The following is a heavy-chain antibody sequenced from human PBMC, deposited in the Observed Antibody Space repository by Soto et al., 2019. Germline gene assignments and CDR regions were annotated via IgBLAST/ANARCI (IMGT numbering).Heavy chain of an antibody. CDR2: IIPILGIG. J-gene: IGHJ4*02. Sequence: QVQLVQSGAEVQKPGSSVKVSCKASGGTFSSYTISWVRQAPGQGLEWMGRIIPILGIGNYAQKFQGRVTITADKSTSTAYMELSSLRSEDTAVYYCARDGLHAAGPFDYWGQGTLVTVSS. V-gene: IGHV1-69*08. CDR3: ARDGLHAAGPFDY. D-gene: IGHD6-13*01. CDR1: GGTFSSYT.